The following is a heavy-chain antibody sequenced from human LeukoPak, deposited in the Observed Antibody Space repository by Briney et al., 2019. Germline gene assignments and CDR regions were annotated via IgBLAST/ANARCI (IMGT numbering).Heavy chain of an antibody. V-gene: IGHV4-34*01. D-gene: IGHD5-12*01. CDR1: GGSFSGYY. J-gene: IGHJ6*03. Sequence: SETLSLTCAVYGGSFSGYYWSWIRQPPGKGLEWIGEISHSGSTNYNPSLKSRVTISVDTSKNQFSLKLSSVTAADTAVYYCARVGGTTIGYYYYYMDVWGKGTTVTVSS. CDR2: ISHSGST. CDR3: ARVGGTTIGYYYYYMDV.